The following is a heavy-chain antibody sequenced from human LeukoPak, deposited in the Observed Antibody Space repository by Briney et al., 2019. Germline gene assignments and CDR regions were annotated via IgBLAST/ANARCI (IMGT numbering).Heavy chain of an antibody. CDR3: ARGRSYYNAFDI. CDR2: INHSGST. CDR1: GGSFSGYY. D-gene: IGHD1-26*01. J-gene: IGHJ3*02. Sequence: PETLSLTCAVYGGSFSGYYWSWIRQPPGKELEWIGEINHSGSTNYNPSLKSRVTISVDTSKNQFSLKLSSVTAADTAVYYCARGRSYYNAFDIWGQGTMVTVSS. V-gene: IGHV4-34*01.